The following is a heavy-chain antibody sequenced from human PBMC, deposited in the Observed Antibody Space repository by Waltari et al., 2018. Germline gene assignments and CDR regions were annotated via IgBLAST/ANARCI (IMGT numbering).Heavy chain of an antibody. CDR3: ASERFLEWFGAFDI. Sequence: EVQLVESGGGLVQPGGSLRLSCAASGFTFSSYWMSWVRQAPGKGLGWVGNVREDGIGTYLVDSVTSRFTCSRDNANNSLYLQRDGLRAEDTAVYYCASERFLEWFGAFDIGGQGAMVTVSS. CDR1: GFTFSSYW. D-gene: IGHD3-3*01. CDR2: VREDGIGT. J-gene: IGHJ3*02. V-gene: IGHV3-7*01.